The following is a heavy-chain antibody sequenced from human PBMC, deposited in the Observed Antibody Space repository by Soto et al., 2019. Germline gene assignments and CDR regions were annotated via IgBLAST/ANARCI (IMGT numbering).Heavy chain of an antibody. V-gene: IGHV4-59*12. J-gene: IGHJ4*02. D-gene: IGHD3-10*01. CDR2: ISYSGST. Sequence: SETLSLTCTVSGGSISGYYWSWIRQSPEKGLEYIGYISYSGSTNYNPSLKSRVTTSLDPSKNQFSLTLKSVTAADTAVYYCTRDAPLWFGELSQWGQGTLVTVSS. CDR1: GGSISGYY. CDR3: TRDAPLWFGELSQ.